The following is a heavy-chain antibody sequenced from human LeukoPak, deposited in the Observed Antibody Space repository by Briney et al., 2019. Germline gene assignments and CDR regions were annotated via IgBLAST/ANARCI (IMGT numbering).Heavy chain of an antibody. CDR2: ISSSSSYI. J-gene: IGHJ4*02. CDR3: ASMLLGGSGWYNY. Sequence: AGSLRLSCAASGFTFSNYNMNWVRQAPGKGLEWVSSISSSSSYIYYADSAEGRFTISRDNAKNSLFLQMNSLRAEDTAVYYCASMLLGGSGWYNYWGQGTLVTVSS. CDR1: GFTFSNYN. D-gene: IGHD6-19*01. V-gene: IGHV3-21*01.